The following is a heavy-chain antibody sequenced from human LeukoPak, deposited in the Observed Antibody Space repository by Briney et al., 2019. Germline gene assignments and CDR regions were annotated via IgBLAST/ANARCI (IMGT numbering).Heavy chain of an antibody. CDR1: GGSFSGYY. J-gene: IGHJ2*01. Sequence: SETLSLTCAVYGGSFSGYYWSWIRQPPGKRLEWIGEINHSGSTNYNPSLKSRVTISIDTSKNYFSLKLNSVIAADTAVYYCARDRPGSYWYFDLWGRGTLVTVSS. D-gene: IGHD3-10*01. V-gene: IGHV4-34*01. CDR2: INHSGST. CDR3: ARDRPGSYWYFDL.